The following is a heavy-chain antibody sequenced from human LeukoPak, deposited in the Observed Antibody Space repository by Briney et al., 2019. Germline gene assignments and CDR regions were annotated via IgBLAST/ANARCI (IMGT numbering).Heavy chain of an antibody. Sequence: TGGSLRLSCGASGFTFSNYAMNWVRQAPGKGLEWVSFISSSSRSINYADSLKGRFTISRDNAKNSLYLQMNSLRAEDTAAYYCARDSQGGGDLTWGQGTRVTVSS. J-gene: IGHJ3*01. CDR2: ISSSSRSI. CDR1: GFTFSNYA. V-gene: IGHV3-21*01. D-gene: IGHD2-21*02. CDR3: ARDSQGGGDLT.